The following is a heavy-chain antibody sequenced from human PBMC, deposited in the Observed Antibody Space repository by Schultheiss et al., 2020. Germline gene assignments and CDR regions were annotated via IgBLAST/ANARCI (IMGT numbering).Heavy chain of an antibody. D-gene: IGHD2-21*02. CDR2: INSNSGYT. Sequence: GGSLRLSCAASGFTFSSYGMHWVRQAPGKGLEWVSYINSNSGYTNYGDSVKGRFTISRDNAKNTLYLQMNSLRAEDTAVYYCAKGGLYCGGDCINIWGQGTLVTVSS. J-gene: IGHJ4*02. CDR3: AKGGLYCGGDCINI. CDR1: GFTFSSYG. V-gene: IGHV3-21*04.